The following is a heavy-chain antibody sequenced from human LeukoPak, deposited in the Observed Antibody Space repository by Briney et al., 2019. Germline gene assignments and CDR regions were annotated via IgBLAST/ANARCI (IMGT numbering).Heavy chain of an antibody. CDR3: ARGHCGGDCYSPIDY. V-gene: IGHV3-64*01. D-gene: IGHD2-21*02. CDR1: GFTFSSYA. J-gene: IGHJ4*02. Sequence: GGSLRLSCAASGFTFSSYAMHWVRQAPGKGLEYVSVISSNGGSTYYVNSVKGRFTISRDNSKNTLYLQMVSLRGEDMAVYYCARGHCGGDCYSPIDYWGQGTLGTVSA. CDR2: ISSNGGST.